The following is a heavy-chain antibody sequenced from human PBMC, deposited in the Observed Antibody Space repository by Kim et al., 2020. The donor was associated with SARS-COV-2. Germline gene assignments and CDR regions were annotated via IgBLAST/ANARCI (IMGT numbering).Heavy chain of an antibody. Sequence: GGSLRLSCAASGFTFSSYGMHWVRQAPGKGLEWVAVIWYDGSNKYYADSVKGRFTISRDNSKNTLYLQMNSLRAEDTAVYYCARDIGAASLRFLEWLGSALTDYFDYWGQGTLVTVSS. CDR2: IWYDGSNK. J-gene: IGHJ4*02. CDR1: GFTFSSYG. V-gene: IGHV3-33*01. D-gene: IGHD3-3*01. CDR3: ARDIGAASLRFLEWLGSALTDYFDY.